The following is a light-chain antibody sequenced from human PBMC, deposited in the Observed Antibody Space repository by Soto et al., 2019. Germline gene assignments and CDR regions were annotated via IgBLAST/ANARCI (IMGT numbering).Light chain of an antibody. CDR3: QHYNSYSEA. CDR1: QTINSR. V-gene: IGKV1-5*03. CDR2: KSS. J-gene: IGKJ1*01. Sequence: DIQMTQSPSTLSGSVGDRVTITCRSSQTINSRLAWYQQKPGKAPKLLIYKSSTLKSGVPSRFSGSGSGTEFTLTNSSLQPDDFATDYCQHYNSYSEAFGQGTKVELK.